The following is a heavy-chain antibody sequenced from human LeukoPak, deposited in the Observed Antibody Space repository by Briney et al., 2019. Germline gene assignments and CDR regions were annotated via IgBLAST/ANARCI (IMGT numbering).Heavy chain of an antibody. D-gene: IGHD1-26*01. V-gene: IGHV1-69*13. CDR2: IIPIFGTA. CDR1: GGTFSSYA. CDR3: ARVVVGATIPHY. Sequence: SVKVSCKASGGTFSSYAISWVRQAPGQGLEWMGGIIPIFGTANYAQKFQGRVTITADESTSTAYMELSSLRSEDTAVYYCARVVVGATIPHYWGQGTLVTVSS. J-gene: IGHJ4*02.